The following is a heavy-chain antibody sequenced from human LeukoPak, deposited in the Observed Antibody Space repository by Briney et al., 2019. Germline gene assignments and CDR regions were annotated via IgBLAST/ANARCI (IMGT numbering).Heavy chain of an antibody. D-gene: IGHD4-11*01. V-gene: IGHV3-23*01. Sequence: LGGSLRLSCAASGFTFSSYAMSWVRQAPGKGLEWVSAISGSGGSTYYADSVKGRFTISRDNSKNTPYLQMNSLRAEDTAVYYCAKELSYSSAFDYWGQGTLVTVSS. CDR1: GFTFSSYA. J-gene: IGHJ4*02. CDR2: ISGSGGST. CDR3: AKELSYSSAFDY.